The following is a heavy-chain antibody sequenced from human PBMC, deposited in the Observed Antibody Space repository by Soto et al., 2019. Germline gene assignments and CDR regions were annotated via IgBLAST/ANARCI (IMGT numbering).Heavy chain of an antibody. CDR1: GFTFSSYG. CDR2: ISYDGSNK. CDR3: AQDESSSLYYFDY. D-gene: IGHD6-13*01. J-gene: IGHJ4*02. V-gene: IGHV3-30*18. Sequence: QVQLVESGGGVVQPGRTLRLSCAASGFTFSSYGMHWVRQARGKGLEWVAVISYDGSNKYYADSVKGRFTISRDNSQNSLYLHMTSLRAEDTAGYYCAQDESSSLYYFDYWGQGTLVAVSS.